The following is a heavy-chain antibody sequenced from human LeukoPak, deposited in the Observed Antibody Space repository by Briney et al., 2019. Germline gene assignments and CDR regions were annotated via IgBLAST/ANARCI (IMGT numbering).Heavy chain of an antibody. D-gene: IGHD4-17*01. CDR2: ISYDGSNK. V-gene: IGHV3-30*03. J-gene: IGHJ4*02. Sequence: GGSLRLSCAASGFTFSSYGMHWVRQAPGKGLEWVAVISYDGSNKYYADSVKGRFTISRDNAKNSLYLQMNSLRAEDTAVYYCARALDYGDYDFDYWGQGTLVTVSS. CDR3: ARALDYGDYDFDY. CDR1: GFTFSSYG.